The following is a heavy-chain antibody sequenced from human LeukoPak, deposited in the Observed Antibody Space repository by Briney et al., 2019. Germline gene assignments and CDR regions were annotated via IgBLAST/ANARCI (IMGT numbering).Heavy chain of an antibody. J-gene: IGHJ6*02. CDR3: SRRRSRSWYGPNYYYYGMDV. D-gene: IGHD6-13*01. CDR1: GGSISSYY. CDR2: IYYSGST. V-gene: IGHV4-59*08. Sequence: SETLSLTCTVSGGSISSYYWSWIRQPPGKGLEWIGYIYYSGSTNYNPSLKSRVTISVDTSKNQLSLKLSSVTAADPAVYYFSRRRSRSWYGPNYYYYGMDVWGQGTTVTVSS.